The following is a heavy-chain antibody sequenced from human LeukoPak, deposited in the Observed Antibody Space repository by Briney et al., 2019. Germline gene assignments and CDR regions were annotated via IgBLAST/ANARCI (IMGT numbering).Heavy chain of an antibody. CDR1: GFTFSDYY. CDR2: ISSSGSTI. Sequence: GGSLRLSCAASGFTFSDYYMSWIRQAPGKGLEWVSYISSSGSTIYYADSVKGRFTISRDNAKNSLYLQMNSLRAEDTALYYCAKGIVPAARSPYYYYGMDVWGQGTTVTVSS. V-gene: IGHV3-11*01. J-gene: IGHJ6*02. CDR3: AKGIVPAARSPYYYYGMDV. D-gene: IGHD2-2*01.